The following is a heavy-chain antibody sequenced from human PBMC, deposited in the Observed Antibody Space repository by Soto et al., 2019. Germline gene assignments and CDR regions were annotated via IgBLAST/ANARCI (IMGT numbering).Heavy chain of an antibody. D-gene: IGHD6-13*01. J-gene: IGHJ6*03. CDR1: SFTINSKS. Sequence: GGTLTHYRSTTSFTINSKSLRPAPPAPRKGLEWVSAISGSGGSTYYADSVKGRFTISRDNSKNTLYLQMNSLRAEDTAVYYCAKDFDMQMVLYYMYVWGKGATLTVSS. CDR2: ISGSGGST. CDR3: AKDFDMQMVLYYMYV. V-gene: IGHV3-23*01.